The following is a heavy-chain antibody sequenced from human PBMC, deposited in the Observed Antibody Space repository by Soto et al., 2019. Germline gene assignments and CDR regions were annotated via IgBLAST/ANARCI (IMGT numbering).Heavy chain of an antibody. CDR3: TTVVPKWEPYYSPWYFDY. CDR1: GFTFGDYA. J-gene: IGHJ4*02. CDR2: IRSKAYGGTT. Sequence: GGSLRLSCTASGFTFGDYAMSWFRQAPGKGLEWVGFIRSKAYGGTTEYAASVKGRFTISRDNAKNSLYLQMNSLRAEDTAVYYCTTVVPKWEPYYSPWYFDYWGQGTPVTVSS. V-gene: IGHV3-49*03. D-gene: IGHD1-26*01.